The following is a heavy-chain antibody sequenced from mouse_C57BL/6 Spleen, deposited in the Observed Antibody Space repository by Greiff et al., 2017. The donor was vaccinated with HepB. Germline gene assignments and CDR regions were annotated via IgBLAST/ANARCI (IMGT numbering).Heavy chain of an antibody. D-gene: IGHD3-2*02. CDR2: IDPSDSYT. J-gene: IGHJ2*01. V-gene: IGHV1-59*01. Sequence: QLQQSGAELVRPGTSVKLSCKASGYTFTSYWMHWVKQRPGQGLEWIGVIDPSDSYTNYNQKFKGKATLTVDTSSSTAYMQLSSLTSEDSAVYYCARPAQATNYFDYWGQGTTLTVSS. CDR3: ARPAQATNYFDY. CDR1: GYTFTSYW.